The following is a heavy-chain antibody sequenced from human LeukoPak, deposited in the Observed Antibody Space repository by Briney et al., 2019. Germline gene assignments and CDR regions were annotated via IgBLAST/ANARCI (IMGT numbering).Heavy chain of an antibody. J-gene: IGHJ4*02. D-gene: IGHD3-9*01. CDR2: IKQAGSEN. V-gene: IGHV3-7*01. CDR3: ARRTLYGRYFDWHLDY. CDR1: GFIFSSYW. Sequence: GGSLRLSCAASGFIFSSYWMTWVRQAPGKGLEWVANIKQAGSENSYVDSVKGRFTISRDNAKNSLYLQINSLRAEDTAVYYCARRTLYGRYFDWHLDYWGQGTLVTVSS.